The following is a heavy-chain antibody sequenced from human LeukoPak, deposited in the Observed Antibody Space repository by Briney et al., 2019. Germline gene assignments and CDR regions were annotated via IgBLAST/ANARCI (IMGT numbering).Heavy chain of an antibody. Sequence: ASVKVSCKASGYTFSDHGMSWVRQAPGQGLEWMGWIRAYNGVTTYAQKVQGRVTMTADTSTATAYMDLRNLRADDTAVYYCARVWVERDYYYDSNAYYYTDYWGQGTLVTVSA. CDR1: GYTFSDHG. D-gene: IGHD3-22*01. V-gene: IGHV1-18*01. CDR2: IRAYNGVT. CDR3: ARVWVERDYYYDSNAYYYTDY. J-gene: IGHJ4*02.